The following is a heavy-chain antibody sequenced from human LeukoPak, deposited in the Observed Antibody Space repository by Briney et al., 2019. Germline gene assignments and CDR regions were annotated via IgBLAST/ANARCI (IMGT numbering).Heavy chain of an antibody. V-gene: IGHV4-4*09. J-gene: IGHJ4*02. Sequence: SETLSLTCSVSGGSISSYYWSWIRQPPGKGLDWIGYVYASGRSNYNPSLKSRVTISVDTYKNQFSLRLSSVTAADTALYYCARYNGATGAVDCWGQGTLVTVSS. CDR3: ARYNGATGAVDC. CDR1: GGSISSYY. CDR2: VYASGRS. D-gene: IGHD5-12*01.